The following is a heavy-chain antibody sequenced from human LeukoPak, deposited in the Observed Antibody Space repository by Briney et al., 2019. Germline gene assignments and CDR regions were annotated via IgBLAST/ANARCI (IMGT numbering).Heavy chain of an antibody. D-gene: IGHD1-1*01. CDR2: IIPIFGTA. V-gene: IGHV1-69*13. Sequence: ASVKVSCMASGGTFSSYAISWVRQAPGQGLEWMGGIIPIFGTANYAQKFQGRVTITADESTSTAYMELSSLRSEDTAVYYCAAMTDWYDVNWFDPWGQGTLVTVSS. CDR1: GGTFSSYA. CDR3: AAMTDWYDVNWFDP. J-gene: IGHJ5*02.